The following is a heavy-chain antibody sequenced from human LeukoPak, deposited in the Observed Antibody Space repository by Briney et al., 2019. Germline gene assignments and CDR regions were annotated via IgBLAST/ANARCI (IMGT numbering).Heavy chain of an antibody. CDR3: ARDPWSRVPAAICGY. V-gene: IGHV3-11*04. CDR2: ISSSGSTI. Sequence: GGSLRLSCAASGFTFSDYYMSWIRQAPGKGLEWVSYISSSGSTIYYADSVKGRFTISRDNAKNSLYLQMNSLRAEDTAAYYCARDPWSRVPAAICGYWGQGTLVTVSS. CDR1: GFTFSDYY. D-gene: IGHD2-2*02. J-gene: IGHJ4*02.